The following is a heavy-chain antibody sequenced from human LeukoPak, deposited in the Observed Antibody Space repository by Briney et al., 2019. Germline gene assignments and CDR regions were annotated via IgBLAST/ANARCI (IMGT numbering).Heavy chain of an antibody. CDR2: IYYSGSA. CDR3: ARHSGHYDILTGYSPGYYMDV. Sequence: SETLSLTCTVSGGSISSYYWSWIRQPPGKGLEWIGYIYYSGSANYNPSLKSRVTISVDTSKNQFSLKLSSVTAADTAVYYCARHSGHYDILTGYSPGYYMDVWGKGTTVTISS. J-gene: IGHJ6*03. CDR1: GGSISSYY. D-gene: IGHD3-9*01. V-gene: IGHV4-59*01.